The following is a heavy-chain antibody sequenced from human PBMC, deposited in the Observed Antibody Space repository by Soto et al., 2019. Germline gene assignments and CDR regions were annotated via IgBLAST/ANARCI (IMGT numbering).Heavy chain of an antibody. CDR1: GFTFSSYA. Sequence: SLRLSCAASGFTFSSYAMSWVRQAPGKGLEWVSAISGSSSYIYYADSVKGRFTISRDNAKNSLYLQMNSLRAEDTAVYYCARDRVGAVAGTDDYWGQGTLVTVSS. V-gene: IGHV3-21*01. J-gene: IGHJ4*02. CDR3: ARDRVGAVAGTDDY. CDR2: ISGSSSYI. D-gene: IGHD6-19*01.